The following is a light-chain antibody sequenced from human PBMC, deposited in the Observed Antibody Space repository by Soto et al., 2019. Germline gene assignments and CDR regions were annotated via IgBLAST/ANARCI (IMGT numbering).Light chain of an antibody. CDR1: QDISNY. V-gene: IGKV1-33*01. CDR2: DAS. Sequence: DIQMTQSPSSRSASVGDRVTITCRASQDISNYLNWYQQKPGKAPKLLIYDASNLETGVPSRFSGSGSGTDFTVTFSSLQPEDIATYYCQQYDNLPRTFGQGTKVEIK. CDR3: QQYDNLPRT. J-gene: IGKJ1*01.